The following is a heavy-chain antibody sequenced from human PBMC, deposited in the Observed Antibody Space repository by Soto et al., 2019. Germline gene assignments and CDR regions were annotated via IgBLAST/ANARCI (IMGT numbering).Heavy chain of an antibody. V-gene: IGHV3-30*18. J-gene: IGHJ4*02. CDR1: GFTFSSYG. CDR2: ISYDGSNK. CDR3: AKELGSDDY. D-gene: IGHD2-15*01. Sequence: QVQLVESGGGVVQPGRSLRLSCAASGFTFSSYGMHWVRQAPGKGLEWVAVISYDGSNKYYADSVKGRLTISRDNSKNTLYLQMNSLIAEDTAVYYCAKELGSDDYWGQGTLVTVSS.